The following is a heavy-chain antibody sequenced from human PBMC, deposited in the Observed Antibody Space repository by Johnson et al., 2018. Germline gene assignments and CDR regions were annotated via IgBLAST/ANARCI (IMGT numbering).Heavy chain of an antibody. Sequence: QVQLVQSGAEVKKPGSSVKVSCKASGGTFSSYAISWVRQAPGQGLEWMGGMNPSSGNTVYSQKFQGRVTMTRNISISTAYMELSSLRSEDTAVYYCARHMIVDYWGQGTLVTVSS. D-gene: IGHD3-22*01. CDR3: ARHMIVDY. J-gene: IGHJ4*02. V-gene: IGHV1-8*02. CDR1: GGTFSSYA. CDR2: MNPSSGNT.